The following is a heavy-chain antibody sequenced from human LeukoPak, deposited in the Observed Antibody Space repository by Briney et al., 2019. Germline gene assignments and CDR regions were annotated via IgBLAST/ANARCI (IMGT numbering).Heavy chain of an antibody. J-gene: IGHJ5*02. CDR3: ARGGYQLLSGWFDP. D-gene: IGHD2-2*01. CDR2: IYYSGST. V-gene: IGHV4-59*01. Sequence: SETLSLTCTVSGGSISSYYWSWIRQPPGKGLEWIGYIYYSGSTNYNPSLKSQVTISVDTSKNQFSLKLSSVTAADTAVYYCARGGYQLLSGWFDPWGQGTLVTVSS. CDR1: GGSISSYY.